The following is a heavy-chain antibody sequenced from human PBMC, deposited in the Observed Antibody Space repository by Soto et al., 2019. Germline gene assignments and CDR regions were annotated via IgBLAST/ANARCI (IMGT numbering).Heavy chain of an antibody. CDR1: GGSFSGYY. CDR3: ARDYFDSSDYTTNWFDP. J-gene: IGHJ5*02. Sequence: PSETLALTCAVYGGSFSGYYWTWIRQPPGTGLEWIGEINHSGSAYYNPSLKSRVTIFVDTSKNQFSLKLTSVTAADTALYYCARDYFDSSDYTTNWFDPWGQGALVTVSS. CDR2: INHSGSA. V-gene: IGHV4-34*01. D-gene: IGHD3-22*01.